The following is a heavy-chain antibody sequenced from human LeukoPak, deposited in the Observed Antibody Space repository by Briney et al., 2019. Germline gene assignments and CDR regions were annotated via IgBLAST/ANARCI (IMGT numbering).Heavy chain of an antibody. CDR1: GFTFSSYG. CDR2: ISYDGSSK. J-gene: IGHJ1*01. CDR3: AKGPFQH. V-gene: IGHV3-30*18. Sequence: GRSLRLSCAASGFTFSSYGIHWVRQAPGKGLEWVAVISYDGSSKYYADSAKGRFTISRDNSKNTLYLQMSSLKAEDTGVYYCAKGPFQHWGQGTLVTVSS.